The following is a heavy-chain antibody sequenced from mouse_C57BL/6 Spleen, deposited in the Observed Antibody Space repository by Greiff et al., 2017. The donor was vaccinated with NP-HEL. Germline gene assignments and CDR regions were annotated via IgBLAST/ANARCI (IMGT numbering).Heavy chain of an antibody. D-gene: IGHD2-4*01. CDR2: IHPNSGST. J-gene: IGHJ4*01. CDR1: GYIFTSYW. CDR3: ARQGYDSDFGYGRDY. Sequence: QVQLQQSGAELVKPGASVKLSCKASGYIFTSYWMHWVKERPGQGLEWIGMIHPNSGSTNYNEKFKSKATLTVDKYSRTAYMQLSSLTSEDSAVYYGARQGYDSDFGYGRDYWGQGTSVTVSS. V-gene: IGHV1-64*01.